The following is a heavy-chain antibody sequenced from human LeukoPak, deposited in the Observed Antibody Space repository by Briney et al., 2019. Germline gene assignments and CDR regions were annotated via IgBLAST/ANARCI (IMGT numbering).Heavy chain of an antibody. J-gene: IGHJ4*02. CDR2: VSGRGGST. CDR3: AKGSGDSGYDYFFDY. V-gene: IGHV3-23*01. D-gene: IGHD5-12*01. Sequence: PGGSLRLSCAASGFTFSLYTMNWVPQAPGKGLEWVSGVSGRGGSTYYADSVKGRFTISRDNSKNTLFLQMNSLRAEDTAVYYCAKGSGDSGYDYFFDYWGQGSLVTVSS. CDR1: GFTFSLYT.